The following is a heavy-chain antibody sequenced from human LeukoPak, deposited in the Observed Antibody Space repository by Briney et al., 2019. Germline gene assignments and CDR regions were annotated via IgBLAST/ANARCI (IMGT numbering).Heavy chain of an antibody. CDR1: GGSISSYY. Sequence: SETLSLTCTVSGGSISSYYWSWIRQPPGKGLEWIGYIYYRGSTNYNPSLKSRVTISVDTSKNQFSLKLSSVTAADTAVYYCARDLNFWSGYYSSHWFDPWGQGTLVTVSS. J-gene: IGHJ5*02. V-gene: IGHV4-59*01. CDR2: IYYRGST. CDR3: ARDLNFWSGYYSSHWFDP. D-gene: IGHD3-3*01.